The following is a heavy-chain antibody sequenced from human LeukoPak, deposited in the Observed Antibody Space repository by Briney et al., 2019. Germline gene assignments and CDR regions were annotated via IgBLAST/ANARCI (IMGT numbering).Heavy chain of an antibody. Sequence: PSETLSLTCTVSGGSVSSGSYYWSWIRQPPGKGLEWIGYVYYSGSTNYNPSLKSRVTISVDTSKNQFSLKLSSVTAADTAVYYCARVPCSRSDSCYAHDYWGQGTLVTVSS. V-gene: IGHV4-61*01. CDR1: GGSVSSGSYY. D-gene: IGHD2-2*01. CDR2: VYYSGST. J-gene: IGHJ4*02. CDR3: ARVPCSRSDSCYAHDY.